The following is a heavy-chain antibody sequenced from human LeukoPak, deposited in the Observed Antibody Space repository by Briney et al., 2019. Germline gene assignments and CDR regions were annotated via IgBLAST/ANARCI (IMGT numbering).Heavy chain of an antibody. CDR1: AFTFSRYW. CDR3: ARLFVYGSGAEAFDY. Sequence: PGGSLRLSCAASAFTFSRYWTTWVRQAPGKGLEWVANINEDGSEKYYLDSVRGRFTISRDNAKNSLYLRMDSLRAEDTAVYYCARLFVYGSGAEAFDYWGQGALVTVSS. V-gene: IGHV3-7*01. CDR2: INEDGSEK. J-gene: IGHJ4*02. D-gene: IGHD3-10*01.